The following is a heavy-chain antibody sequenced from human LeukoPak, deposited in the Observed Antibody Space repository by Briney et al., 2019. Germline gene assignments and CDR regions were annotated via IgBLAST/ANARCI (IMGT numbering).Heavy chain of an antibody. CDR1: GFTFSSYA. V-gene: IGHV3-23*01. CDR3: AKADYDFWSGYLYYFDY. D-gene: IGHD3-3*01. CDR2: ISGSGGST. Sequence: PGGSLRLSCAASGFTFSSYAVSWVRQAPGKGLEWVSAISGSGGSTYYADSVKGRFTISRDNSKNTLYLQMNSLRAEDTAVYYRAKADYDFWSGYLYYFDYWGQGTLVTVSS. J-gene: IGHJ4*02.